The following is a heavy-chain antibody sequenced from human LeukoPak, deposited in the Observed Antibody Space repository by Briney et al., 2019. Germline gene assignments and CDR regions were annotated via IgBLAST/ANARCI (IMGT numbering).Heavy chain of an antibody. CDR3: ARDNMTYASDY. Sequence: ASVKVSCNATGGASRSYAISWVRQAPGQELECMGRIIPIFGTANYAQKFQGRVTITTDESTSTAYMERSSLILEDTAVYSFARDNMTYASDYLGQGAMVTVCS. CDR1: GGASRSYA. CDR2: IIPIFGTA. J-gene: IGHJ4*02. V-gene: IGHV1-69*05. D-gene: IGHD2/OR15-2a*01.